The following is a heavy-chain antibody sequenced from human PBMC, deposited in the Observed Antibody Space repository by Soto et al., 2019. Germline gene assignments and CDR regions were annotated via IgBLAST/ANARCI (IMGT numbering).Heavy chain of an antibody. CDR1: GGSIRSGGYY. V-gene: IGHV4-31*03. D-gene: IGHD3-10*01. J-gene: IGHJ5*02. CDR3: ARDIIEEGNWFDP. CDR2: IYYSGST. Sequence: QVQLQESGPGLVKPSQTLSLTCTVSGGSIRSGGYYWSWIRQHPGKGLEWIGYIYYSGSTYYNPSLKSRVTISVDTSKNQFSLKLSSVTAADTAVYYCARDIIEEGNWFDPWGQGTLVTVSS.